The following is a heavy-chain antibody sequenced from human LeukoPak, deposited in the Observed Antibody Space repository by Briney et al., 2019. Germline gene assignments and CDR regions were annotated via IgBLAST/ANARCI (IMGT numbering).Heavy chain of an antibody. CDR3: ARGGVLKSVDY. CDR1: GGSIGSHY. D-gene: IGHD3-16*01. CDR2: VYDIGST. Sequence: SETLSLTCTVSGGSIGSHYWTWIRQTPGKGLEWIGYVYDIGSTKYNPSLKSRVTISVNTSKNQFSLRLSSVTAADTAVYYCARGGVLKSVDYWGQGTLVAVSS. V-gene: IGHV4-59*11. J-gene: IGHJ4*02.